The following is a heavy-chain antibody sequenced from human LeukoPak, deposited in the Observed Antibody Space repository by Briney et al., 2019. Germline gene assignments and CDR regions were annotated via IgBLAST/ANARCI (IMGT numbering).Heavy chain of an antibody. CDR3: ARETPGIAAAGSFDS. D-gene: IGHD6-13*01. CDR2: INPNSGAT. Sequence: ASVKVSCKASGYTFTDYNIHWVRQAPGQGLEWMGWINPNSGATNYAQKFQGRVTMTRDTSISTAYMELSRLRSDDTAVYYCARETPGIAAAGSFDSWGQGTLVTVSS. J-gene: IGHJ4*02. CDR1: GYTFTDYN. V-gene: IGHV1-2*02.